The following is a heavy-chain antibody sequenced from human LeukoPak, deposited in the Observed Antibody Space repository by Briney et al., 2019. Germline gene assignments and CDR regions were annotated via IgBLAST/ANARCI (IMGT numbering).Heavy chain of an antibody. CDR3: ATFGGSSDALDI. J-gene: IGHJ3*02. CDR2: FNPEDAET. Sequence: ASVKVSCKVSGYTLTELSMTWVRQAPGKGLEWMGGFNPEDAETVYAQKFQGRVTMIEDTSTGTAYMELSSLRSEDAAVYYCATFGGSSDALDIWGQGTMVTVSS. D-gene: IGHD2-15*01. V-gene: IGHV1-24*01. CDR1: GYTLTELS.